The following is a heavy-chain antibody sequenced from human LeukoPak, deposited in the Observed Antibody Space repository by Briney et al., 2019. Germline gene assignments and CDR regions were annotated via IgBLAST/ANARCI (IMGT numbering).Heavy chain of an antibody. CDR3: ARVGLDLETGYSYGYGFDY. J-gene: IGHJ4*02. CDR2: IKQDGSEK. D-gene: IGHD5-18*01. CDR1: GFTFSSYW. V-gene: IGHV3-7*01. Sequence: GGSRRLSCAASGFTFSSYWMSWVRQAPGKGREWVANIKQDGSEKYYVDSLKGRFTISRDNAKNSLYLQMNSLRAEDTAVYYCARVGLDLETGYSYGYGFDYWGQGTLVTVSS.